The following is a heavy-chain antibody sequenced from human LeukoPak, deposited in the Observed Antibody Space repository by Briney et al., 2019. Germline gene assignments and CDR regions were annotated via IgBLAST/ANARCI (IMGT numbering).Heavy chain of an antibody. J-gene: IGHJ3*02. CDR2: IYYSGST. CDR3: ASPASSSWAFDI. Sequence: PSETLSLTCAVYGGSFSSYYWGWIRQPPGKGLEWIGSIYYSGSTYYNPSLKSRVTISVDTSKNQFSLKLSSVTAADTAVYYCASPASSSWAFDIWGQGTMVTVSS. CDR1: GGSFSSYY. D-gene: IGHD6-13*01. V-gene: IGHV4-39*01.